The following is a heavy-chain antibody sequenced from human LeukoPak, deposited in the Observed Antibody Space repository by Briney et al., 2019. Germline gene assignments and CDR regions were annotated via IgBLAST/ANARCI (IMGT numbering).Heavy chain of an antibody. J-gene: IGHJ5*02. Sequence: GGSLRLSCAASGFTVSDNYMSWVRQAPGKGLEWVSVMYSRGDTYYAKSVKGRFTFSRDISKNTLQLQMNGLRTEDTAMYYCARDAPQVPAAGVLASWGQGTLVIVSS. D-gene: IGHD6-13*01. CDR1: GFTVSDNY. CDR3: ARDAPQVPAAGVLAS. V-gene: IGHV3-53*01. CDR2: MYSRGDT.